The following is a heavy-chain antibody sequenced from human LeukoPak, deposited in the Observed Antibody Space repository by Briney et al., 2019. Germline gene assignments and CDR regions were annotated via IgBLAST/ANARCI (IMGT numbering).Heavy chain of an antibody. D-gene: IGHD5-24*01. J-gene: IGHJ4*02. CDR3: ARRSGWLQSLYYFDY. Sequence: PSETLSLTCTVSGGSISSGGYYWSWIRQHPGKGLEWIGYIYYSGSTYYNPSLKSRVTISVDTSKNQFSLKLSSVTAADTAVYYCARRSGWLQSLYYFDYWGQGTLVTVSS. CDR2: IYYSGST. V-gene: IGHV4-31*03. CDR1: GGSISSGGYY.